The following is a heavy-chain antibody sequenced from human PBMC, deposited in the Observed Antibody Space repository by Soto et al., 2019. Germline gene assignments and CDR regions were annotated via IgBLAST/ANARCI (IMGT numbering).Heavy chain of an antibody. V-gene: IGHV4-34*01. CDR3: ARFWNWYFDL. CDR1: GGSFSGYS. Sequence: QVQLQQWGAGLLKPSETLSLTCAVYGGSFSGYSWSWIRQPPGKGLEWIGEINHSGSTNYNPSLKIRVTMSVDASKNQFSLKLSSVTAADTAVYYCARFWNWYFDLWGRGTLVPVSS. D-gene: IGHD1-1*01. CDR2: INHSGST. J-gene: IGHJ2*01.